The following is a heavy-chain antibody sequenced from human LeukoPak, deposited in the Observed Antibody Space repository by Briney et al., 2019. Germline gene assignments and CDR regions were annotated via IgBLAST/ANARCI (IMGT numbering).Heavy chain of an antibody. J-gene: IGHJ4*02. Sequence: ASVKVSCKVSGYTLTELSMHWVRQAPGKGLEWMGGFDPEDGETFYAQKFQGRVTMTRDMSTSTVYMELSSLRSEDTAVYYCARDFLHDYGDHPDDYWGQGTLVIVSS. CDR3: ARDFLHDYGDHPDDY. D-gene: IGHD4-17*01. V-gene: IGHV1-24*01. CDR1: GYTLTELS. CDR2: FDPEDGET.